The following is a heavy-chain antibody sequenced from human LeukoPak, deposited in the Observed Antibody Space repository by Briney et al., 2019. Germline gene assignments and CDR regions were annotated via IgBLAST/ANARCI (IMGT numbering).Heavy chain of an antibody. D-gene: IGHD3-10*01. Sequence: GESLKISCKGSGYSFTSYWIGWVRQTPGKGLEWMGIIYPGDSDTRYSPSFQGQVTISADKSISTAYLQWSSLKASDTAMYYCATRGGGGYYYGSGSYLFDYWGQGTLVTVSS. V-gene: IGHV5-51*01. CDR2: IYPGDSDT. CDR3: ATRGGGGYYYGSGSYLFDY. CDR1: GYSFTSYW. J-gene: IGHJ4*02.